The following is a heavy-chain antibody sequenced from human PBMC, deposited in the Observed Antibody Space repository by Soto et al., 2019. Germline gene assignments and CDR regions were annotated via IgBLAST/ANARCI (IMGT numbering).Heavy chain of an antibody. J-gene: IGHJ5*01. CDR1: GFTLRSYK. Sequence: EVQLVESGGGVVQPGGSLRLSCAASGFTLRSYKMNWVCQAPGKGLEWIAYISGSSNTIHYAYSVKGRCTISTDNVKNSLDLQMNSLRVEDTAMYYCARVGAVSDTEASDSWGQGTLVTVSS. D-gene: IGHD4-4*01. CDR2: ISGSSNTI. CDR3: ARVGAVSDTEASDS. V-gene: IGHV3-48*01.